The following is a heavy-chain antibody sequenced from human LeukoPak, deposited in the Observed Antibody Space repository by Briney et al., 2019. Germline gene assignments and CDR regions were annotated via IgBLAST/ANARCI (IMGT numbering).Heavy chain of an antibody. CDR3: AKPLYSSGWYVVDY. CDR2: ISGSGGST. CDR1: GFIFSSYA. V-gene: IGHV3-23*01. D-gene: IGHD6-19*01. J-gene: IGHJ4*02. Sequence: GGSLRLSCAGSGFIFSSYAMSWVRQAPGKGLEWVSAISGSGGSTYYADSVKGRFTISRDNSKNTLYLQMNSLRAEDTAVYYCAKPLYSSGWYVVDYWGQGTLVTVSS.